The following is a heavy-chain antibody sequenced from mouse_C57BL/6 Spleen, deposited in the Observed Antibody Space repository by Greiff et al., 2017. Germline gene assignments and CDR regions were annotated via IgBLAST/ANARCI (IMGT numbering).Heavy chain of an antibody. D-gene: IGHD1-1*01. CDR1: GFTFSDYY. J-gene: IGHJ1*03. CDR2: INYDGSST. Sequence: EVMLVESEGGLVQPGSSMKLSCTASGFTFSDYYMAWVRQVPEKGLEWVANINYDGSSTYYLDSLKSRFIISRDNAKNILYLQMSSLKSEDTATYYCARGGYGSSYVGYFDVWGTGTTVTVSS. V-gene: IGHV5-16*01. CDR3: ARGGYGSSYVGYFDV.